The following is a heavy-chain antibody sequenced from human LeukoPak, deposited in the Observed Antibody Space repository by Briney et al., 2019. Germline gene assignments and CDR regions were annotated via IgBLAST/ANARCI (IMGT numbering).Heavy chain of an antibody. CDR2: ISYDGGNK. CDR3: TTFNM. J-gene: IGHJ3*02. CDR1: GFTFTDYG. Sequence: PGGSLRLSCAASGFTFTDYGIHWVRQAPGKGLEWVAVISYDGGNKNYADSVKGRFTISRGNSKNTLYLQMDSLRVDDTALYSCTTFNMWGLGTMVTVSS. V-gene: IGHV3-30*03.